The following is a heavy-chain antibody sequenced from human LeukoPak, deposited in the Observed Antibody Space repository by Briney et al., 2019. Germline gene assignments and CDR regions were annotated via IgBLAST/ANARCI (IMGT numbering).Heavy chain of an antibody. J-gene: IGHJ4*02. Sequence: GGSLRLSCAASGFTLTEYYMTWMRRAPGKGLEWVSYISQTGSAIYYTDSVKGRFTISRDNAENSLYLQMNSLRAEDTAIYYCARWSGGADYWGQGVLVTVSS. D-gene: IGHD3-16*01. CDR1: GFTLTEYY. CDR2: ISQTGSAI. CDR3: ARWSGGADY. V-gene: IGHV3-11*01.